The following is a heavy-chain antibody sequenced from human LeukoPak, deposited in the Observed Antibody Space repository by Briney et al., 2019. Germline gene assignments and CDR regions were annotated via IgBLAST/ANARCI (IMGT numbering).Heavy chain of an antibody. CDR1: GFPLSSYW. V-gene: IGHV3-74*01. J-gene: IGHJ3*02. CDR3: ARKFISDCGDYTDAFDI. D-gene: IGHD4-17*01. Sequence: GALRLPCAAPGFPLSSYWMHWVRQAPGKGLVLVSRINSDWNSTSDADSVKGRFTISRDNAKNTLYLQMNSLRAEDTAVYYCARKFISDCGDYTDAFDIWGQGTMVTVSS. CDR2: INSDWNST.